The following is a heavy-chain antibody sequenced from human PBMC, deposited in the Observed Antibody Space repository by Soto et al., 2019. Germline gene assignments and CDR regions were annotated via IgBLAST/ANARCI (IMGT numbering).Heavy chain of an antibody. V-gene: IGHV3-30*03. CDR2: ISYDESLE. CDR3: ARAAYSSSWNWFDP. D-gene: IGHD6-13*01. CDR1: GFTFSAYG. J-gene: IGHJ5*02. Sequence: PGGSLRLSCAASGFTFSAYGIHWVRQAPGKGLEWVAVISYDESLEYYADSVKGRFTISRDNSKNTLYLQMNSLRGEDTAVYYCARAAYSSSWNWFDPWGQGTVVTVSS.